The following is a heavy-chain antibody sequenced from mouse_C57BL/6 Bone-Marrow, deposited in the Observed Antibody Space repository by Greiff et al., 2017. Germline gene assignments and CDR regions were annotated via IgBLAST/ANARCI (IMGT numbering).Heavy chain of an antibody. CDR1: GFNIKDDY. CDR3: TTGIYSDPLFAY. CDR2: IDPENGDT. Sequence: VQLQQSGAELVRPGASVKLSCTASGFNIKDDYMHWVKQRPEQGLEWIGWIDPENGDTAYASKFQGKATITADTSSNTAYLQLSSLTSEDTAVFYCTTGIYSDPLFAYWGQGTLVTVSA. J-gene: IGHJ3*01. V-gene: IGHV14-4*01. D-gene: IGHD2-4*01.